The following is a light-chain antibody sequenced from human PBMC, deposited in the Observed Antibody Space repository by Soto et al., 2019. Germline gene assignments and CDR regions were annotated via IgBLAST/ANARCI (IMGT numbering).Light chain of an antibody. CDR2: FAS. CDR3: QQYDKWPRT. V-gene: IGKV3-15*01. CDR1: QSVSTN. J-gene: IGKJ1*01. Sequence: VMTQSPATLSVSPGERAALSCRASQSVSTNLAWYQQKHGQPPRLLIYFASTRATAVPARFTAGGSGTELTITISSLQSDDLEVYYCQQYDKWPRTFGQGTKVDIK.